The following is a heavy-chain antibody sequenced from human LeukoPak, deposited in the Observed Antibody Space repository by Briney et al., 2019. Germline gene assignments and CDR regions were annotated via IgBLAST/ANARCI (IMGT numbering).Heavy chain of an antibody. V-gene: IGHV5-51*01. J-gene: IGHJ4*02. CDR3: ARTQGLAAAHFDY. CDR2: IYPGDSDT. Sequence: GESLKISCKTSGYSFTTYWIGWVRQMPGKGLEWMGVIYPGDSDTRYSPSFQGQVTISADKSISTAYLQWSSLETSDSAMYYCARTQGLAAAHFDYWGQGTLVTVSS. D-gene: IGHD6-13*01. CDR1: GYSFTTYW.